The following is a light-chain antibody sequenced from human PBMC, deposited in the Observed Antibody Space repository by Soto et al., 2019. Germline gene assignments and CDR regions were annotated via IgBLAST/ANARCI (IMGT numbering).Light chain of an antibody. Sequence: QSALTQPPSASGSPGQSVTIACTGTSSDVGRYNYVSWYQQNPGKAPKLMIYEVTKRPSGVPDRFSGSKSDNTASLTVSGLQAEDEADYYCSSYAGNNNLIFGGGTKVTVL. CDR2: EVT. J-gene: IGLJ2*01. V-gene: IGLV2-8*01. CDR1: SSDVGRYNY. CDR3: SSYAGNNNLI.